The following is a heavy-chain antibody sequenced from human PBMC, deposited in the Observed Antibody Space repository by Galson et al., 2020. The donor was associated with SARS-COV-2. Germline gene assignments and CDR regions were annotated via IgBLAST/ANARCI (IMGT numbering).Heavy chain of an antibody. V-gene: IGHV1-2*02. J-gene: IGHJ5*02. Sequence: ASVKVSCQASGYTFTGYYMDWVRQAPGQGLEWMGWTNPNSGGTNYAQKFQGRATITRDTSISTDYMELSRLRSDDTAGYYCARAGGNDWFDPWGQGTLVTVSS. D-gene: IGHD2-15*01. CDR1: GYTFTGYY. CDR2: TNPNSGGT. CDR3: ARAGGNDWFDP.